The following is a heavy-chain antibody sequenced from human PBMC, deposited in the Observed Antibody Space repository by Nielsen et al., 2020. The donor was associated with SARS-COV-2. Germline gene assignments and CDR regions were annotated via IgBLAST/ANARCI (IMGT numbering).Heavy chain of an antibody. V-gene: IGHV5-51*01. J-gene: IGHJ4*02. CDR3: AILSYYYGSGSSDFDY. Sequence: EALMIYCKGSGYRLTSYWIGCVRQLHGKGLEWMGSIYPGDSDTSDSPSFQGQVTISADKSISTAYLQWSSLKASDTAMYYCAILSYYYGSGSSDFDYWGQGTLVTVSS. D-gene: IGHD3-10*01. CDR1: GYRLTSYW. CDR2: IYPGDSDT.